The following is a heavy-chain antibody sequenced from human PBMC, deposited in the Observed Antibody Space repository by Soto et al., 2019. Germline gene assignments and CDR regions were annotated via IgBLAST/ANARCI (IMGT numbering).Heavy chain of an antibody. CDR3: AREDSVSSYYSQ. Sequence: PGGSLRLSXAASGFTFSSYRMTWVRQAPGKGLEWVANIKQDGSETFYVDSVKGRFTISRDNAKNSLYLHMNSLGAEDTAMYYCAREDSVSSYYSQWGHGTLVTVSS. V-gene: IGHV3-7*03. CDR2: IKQDGSET. D-gene: IGHD2-15*01. CDR1: GFTFSSYR. J-gene: IGHJ4*01.